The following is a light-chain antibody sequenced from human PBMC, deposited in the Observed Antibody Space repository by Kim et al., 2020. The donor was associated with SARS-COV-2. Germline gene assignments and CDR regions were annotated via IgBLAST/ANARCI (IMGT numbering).Light chain of an antibody. Sequence: DIQMTQSPSSLSASVRDRVTITCRASQNIRDYLNLYQQKPGQAAKLLISVSTTLERGVPSRFSGSGSGTDFTLPISSLQPEDFSMYYCQQSYNTPLTFGPGTKVDIK. J-gene: IGKJ3*01. CDR3: QQSYNTPLT. CDR2: VST. CDR1: QNIRDY. V-gene: IGKV1-39*01.